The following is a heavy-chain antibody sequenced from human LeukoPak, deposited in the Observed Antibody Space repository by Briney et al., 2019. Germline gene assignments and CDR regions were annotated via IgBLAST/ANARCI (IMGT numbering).Heavy chain of an antibody. CDR3: ARASAKTYFYNSRGFSYDMDV. J-gene: IGHJ6*03. V-gene: IGHV3-30*01. D-gene: IGHD3-22*01. Sequence: PGRSLRLSCAASGFTFSSYPMHWVRQAPGKGLEWVAVTSFDGNDEYYEDSVKGRFTISRDNSKNTLYLQMNSLRPEDTAVYYCARASAKTYFYNSRGFSYDMDVWGKGTTVTVSS. CDR2: TSFDGNDE. CDR1: GFTFSSYP.